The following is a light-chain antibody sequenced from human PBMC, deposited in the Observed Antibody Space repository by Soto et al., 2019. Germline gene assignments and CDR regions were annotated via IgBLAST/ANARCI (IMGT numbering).Light chain of an antibody. Sequence: DIVLTQSPGTLSLSPGERATLSCSASQSVTSTFLAWYQQKPGQAPRLLIYGASSRASGIPDRFSGSVSGSDFILTINRLEPEDFAVYYCQHYNNWLGTFGGGTKVDIK. CDR3: QHYNNWLGT. CDR1: QSVTSTF. J-gene: IGKJ4*01. CDR2: GAS. V-gene: IGKV3-20*01.